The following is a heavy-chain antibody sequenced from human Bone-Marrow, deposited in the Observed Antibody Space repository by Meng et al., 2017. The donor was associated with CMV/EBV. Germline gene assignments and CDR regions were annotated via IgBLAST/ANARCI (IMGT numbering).Heavy chain of an antibody. CDR3: ARDRSITMIVVVGYDAFDI. V-gene: IGHV3-30-3*01. Sequence: FSIYAMHWVRQAPGKGLEWVAVISYDGSNKYYADSVKGRFTISRDNSKNTLYLQMNSLRAEDTAVYYCARDRSITMIVVVGYDAFDIWGQGTMVTVSS. D-gene: IGHD3-22*01. CDR1: FSIYA. CDR2: ISYDGSNK. J-gene: IGHJ3*02.